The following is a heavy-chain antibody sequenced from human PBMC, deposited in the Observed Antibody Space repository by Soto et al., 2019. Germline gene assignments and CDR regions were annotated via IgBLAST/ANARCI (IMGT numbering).Heavy chain of an antibody. J-gene: IGHJ6*03. D-gene: IGHD1-26*01. CDR1: GFTVSSNY. CDR3: ARVGRTHLLNHYYMDV. CDR2: IYSGGST. V-gene: IGHV3-53*04. Sequence: PGGSLRLSCAASGFTVSSNYMSWVRQAPGKGLEWVSVIYSGGSTYYADSVKGRFTISRHNSKNTLYLQMNSLRAEDTAVYYFARVGRTHLLNHYYMDVWGKGTTVTVSS.